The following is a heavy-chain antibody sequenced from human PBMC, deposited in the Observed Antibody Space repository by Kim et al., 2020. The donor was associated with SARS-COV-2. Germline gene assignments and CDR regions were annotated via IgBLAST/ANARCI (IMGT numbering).Heavy chain of an antibody. D-gene: IGHD4-4*01. CDR2: TYYRSKWYN. CDR1: GDSVSSDSAT. CDR3: ARSGTTITSRCFAP. Sequence: SQTLSLTCALFGDSVSSDSATCHWVRQSPSGGLEWLGRTYYRSKWYNDYAVSVESRITINPDASKNQFSLQMISVTPGDTAVYYCARSGTTITSRCFAPCGQGTLGTVSS. J-gene: IGHJ5*02. V-gene: IGHV6-1*01.